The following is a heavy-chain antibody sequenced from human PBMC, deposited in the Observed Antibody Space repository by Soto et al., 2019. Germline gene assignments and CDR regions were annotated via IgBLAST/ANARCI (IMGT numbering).Heavy chain of an antibody. CDR1: GFTFSLYS. CDR3: ASWFDTDRWNYYYYGMDV. Sequence: PGGSLRLSCAASGFTFSLYSMNGGGKAPGKGRGGGSYISSSSTTIYYADSVKGRFTTSRANAKSSLSLQMTRLRDEDTAVYYCASWFDTDRWNYYYYGMDVWGQGTTVPVSS. CDR2: ISSSSTTI. J-gene: IGHJ6*02. D-gene: IGHD2-15*01. V-gene: IGHV3-48*02.